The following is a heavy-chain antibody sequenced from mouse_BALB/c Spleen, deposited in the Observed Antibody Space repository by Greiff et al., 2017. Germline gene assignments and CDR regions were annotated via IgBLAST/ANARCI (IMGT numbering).Heavy chain of an antibody. CDR2: INPDSSTI. V-gene: IGHV4-1*02. Sequence: EVKLMESGGGLVQPGGSLKLSCAASGFDFSRYWMSWVRQAPGKGLEWIGEINPDSSTINYTPSLRDKFIISRDNAKNTLYLQMSKVRSEDTALYYCARQLLLYYAMDYWGQGTSVTVSS. CDR3: ARQLLLYYAMDY. J-gene: IGHJ4*01. D-gene: IGHD2-12*01. CDR1: GFDFSRYW.